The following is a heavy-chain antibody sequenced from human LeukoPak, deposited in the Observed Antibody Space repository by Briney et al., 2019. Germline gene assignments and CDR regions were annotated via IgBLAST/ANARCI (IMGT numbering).Heavy chain of an antibody. CDR3: ARMIGLGEVSPYFDY. CDR1: RYSFTTYW. J-gene: IGHJ4*02. CDR2: IYPRDSDI. Sequence: GESLKISCKGSRYSFTTYWIAWVRQMPGKGLEWMGIIYPRDSDIRYSPPFQGQVTISADKSISTAYLQWNSLKASDTAMYYCARMIGLGEVSPYFDYWGQGSLVTVSS. V-gene: IGHV5-51*01. D-gene: IGHD3-16*02.